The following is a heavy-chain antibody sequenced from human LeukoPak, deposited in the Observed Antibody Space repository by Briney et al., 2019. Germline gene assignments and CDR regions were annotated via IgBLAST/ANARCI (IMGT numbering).Heavy chain of an antibody. D-gene: IGHD3-10*01. J-gene: IGHJ6*02. CDR1: EFTFSMFG. CDR2: IQYDGSTK. CDR3: ARDGVLWFGATIYYYYGMDV. V-gene: IGHV3-30*02. Sequence: PGGSLRLSCIVSEFTFSMFGMHWVRQAPDRGLEWVAFIQYDGSTKYYADSVKGRFSISRDNSKNTLYLQMSRLRVEDTAVYYCARDGVLWFGATIYYYYGMDVWGQGTTVTVSS.